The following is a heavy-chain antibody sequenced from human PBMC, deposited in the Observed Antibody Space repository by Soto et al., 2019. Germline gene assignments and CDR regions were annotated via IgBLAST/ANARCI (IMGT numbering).Heavy chain of an antibody. CDR3: ARHAPGGPFDY. CDR1: GGSINSYY. V-gene: IGHV4-59*08. Sequence: QVQLQESGPGLVKPSETLSLTCTVSGGSINSYYWSWIRQPPGKGLEWIGYIFYSGNTNYNPSLNSRVTLSVDTSKNQFSLKLTLVTATDTAVYYCARHAPGGPFDYWGQGTLVTVSS. CDR2: IFYSGNT. J-gene: IGHJ4*02.